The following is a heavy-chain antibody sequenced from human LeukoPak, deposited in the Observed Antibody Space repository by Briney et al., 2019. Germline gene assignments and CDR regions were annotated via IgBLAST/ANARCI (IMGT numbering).Heavy chain of an antibody. V-gene: IGHV3-74*01. CDR3: ARDILYRDTD. CDR1: GFTFSDAW. D-gene: IGHD2/OR15-2a*01. Sequence: GGSLRPSCVVSGFTFSDAWMTWVRQTPGKGLVCVSRIKSDGSSTSYADSVKGRFTISRDDAKNTLYLQMNSLRAEDTAVYYCARDILYRDTDWGQGTLVTVSS. J-gene: IGHJ4*02. CDR2: IKSDGSST.